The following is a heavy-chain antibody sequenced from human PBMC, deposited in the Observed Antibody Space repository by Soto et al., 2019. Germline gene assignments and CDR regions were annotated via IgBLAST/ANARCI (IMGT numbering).Heavy chain of an antibody. CDR3: AKEGIAARLFDY. CDR2: ISGSGGST. CDR1: GFTFSSYA. V-gene: IGHV3-23*01. Sequence: GGSLRLSCAASGFTFSSYAMSWVRQAPGKGLEWVSAISGSGGSTYYANSVKGRFTISRDNAKNTLYLQMNSLRAEDTAVYYCAKEGIAARLFDYWGQGTLVTVSS. D-gene: IGHD6-6*01. J-gene: IGHJ4*02.